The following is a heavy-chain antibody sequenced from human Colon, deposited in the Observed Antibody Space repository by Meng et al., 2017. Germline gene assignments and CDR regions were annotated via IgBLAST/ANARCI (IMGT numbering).Heavy chain of an antibody. CDR1: GGSISSNYW. CDR3: ARIDYGGNGIEKYFFDY. CDR2: IHHGGTT. J-gene: IGHJ4*02. Sequence: QVQLQASGPGTGKPSGTLSLTWAVSGGSISSNYWWSWVRQSPKKGLEWIGEIHHGGTTNYNPSLKSRVTISVDTSNNQFSLKLSSVTAADTAVYYCARIDYGGNGIEKYFFDYWGQGTLVTVSS. D-gene: IGHD4-23*01. V-gene: IGHV4-4*02.